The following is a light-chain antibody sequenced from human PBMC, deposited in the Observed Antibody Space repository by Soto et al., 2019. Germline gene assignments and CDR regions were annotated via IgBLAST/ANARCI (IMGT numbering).Light chain of an antibody. CDR1: QRVSSN. V-gene: IGKV3-15*01. CDR3: QQYSVWPYT. Sequence: EVVMTQSPATLSVSPGEGATLSCRASQRVSSNLAWYQQKPGQAPRHLIYGASTSATDIPARFSGRWSGTEFTLNISSLQSEDFAVYYCQQYSVWPYTFGQGTKLEIK. J-gene: IGKJ2*01. CDR2: GAS.